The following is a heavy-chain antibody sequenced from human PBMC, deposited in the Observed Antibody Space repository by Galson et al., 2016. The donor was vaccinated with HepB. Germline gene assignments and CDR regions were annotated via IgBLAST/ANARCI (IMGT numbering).Heavy chain of an antibody. J-gene: IGHJ4*02. D-gene: IGHD2-15*01. CDR1: GFTFSGYD. CDR3: AKDPLLLGVVMSAATS. Sequence: SLRLSCAASGFTFSGYDMHWVRQAPGKGLEWVALISYDGRNKNYVDSVQGRFTISRDNSKNTLYLQMNSLRAEDTAVYYCAKDPLLLGVVMSAATSWGQGTLVTVSS. CDR2: ISYDGRNK. V-gene: IGHV3-30*18.